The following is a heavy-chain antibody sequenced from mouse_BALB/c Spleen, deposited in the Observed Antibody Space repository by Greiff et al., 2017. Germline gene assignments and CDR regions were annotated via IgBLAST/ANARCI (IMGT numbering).Heavy chain of an antibody. CDR2: INPSTGYT. CDR3: ARSEGNFAY. D-gene: IGHD2-1*01. J-gene: IGHJ3*01. V-gene: IGHV1-7*01. Sequence: QVQLQQSGAELAKPGASVKMSCKASGYTFTSYWMHWVKQRPGQGLEWIGYINPSTGYTEYNQKFKDKATLTADKSSSTAYMQLSSLTSEDSAVYYCARSEGNFAYWGQGTLVTVSA. CDR1: GYTFTSYW.